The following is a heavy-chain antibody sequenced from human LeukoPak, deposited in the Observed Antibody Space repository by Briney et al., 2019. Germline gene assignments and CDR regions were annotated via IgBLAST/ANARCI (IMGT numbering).Heavy chain of an antibody. CDR3: TRDLAAYCGGDCYWRLPLVNYNAFDI. D-gene: IGHD2-21*02. J-gene: IGHJ3*02. Sequence: PGGSLRLSCTASGFTFGDYAMSWVRQAPGKGLEWVGFIRSKAYGGTTEYAASVKGRFTISRDDSKSIAYLQMNSLKTEDTAVYYCTRDLAAYCGGDCYWRLPLVNYNAFDIWGQGAMVTVSS. CDR1: GFTFGDYA. CDR2: IRSKAYGGTT. V-gene: IGHV3-49*04.